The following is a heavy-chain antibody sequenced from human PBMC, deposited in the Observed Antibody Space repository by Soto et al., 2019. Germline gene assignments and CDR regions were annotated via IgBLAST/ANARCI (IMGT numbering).Heavy chain of an antibody. D-gene: IGHD6-19*01. V-gene: IGHV6-1*01. CDR3: ARGGTFSGGYHGRVGMDG. CDR2: TYYRSKWYN. J-gene: IGHJ6*02. CDR1: GDSVSSHSAA. Sequence: SQTLSRTCAISGDSVSSHSAAWNWIRQSPSRGLEWLGRTYYRSKWYNDYAVSVKSRITSNPDTSKNQFSLQLNSVTPEDTAVYYWARGGTFSGGYHGRVGMDGCGQGTTVTASS.